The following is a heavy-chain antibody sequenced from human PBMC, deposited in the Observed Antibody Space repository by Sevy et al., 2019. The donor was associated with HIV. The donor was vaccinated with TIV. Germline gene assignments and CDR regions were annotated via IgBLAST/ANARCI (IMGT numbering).Heavy chain of an antibody. CDR2: ISGSGGST. CDR1: GFTFSSYA. CDR3: AFSSAGYCSSTSCPHYYYYYYMDV. D-gene: IGHD2-2*01. Sequence: GGSLRLSCAASGFTFSSYAMSWVRQAPGKGLEWVSAISGSGGSTYYADSVKGRFTISRDNSKNTLYLQMNSLRAEETAVYYCAFSSAGYCSSTSCPHYYYYYYMDVWGKGTTVTVSS. V-gene: IGHV3-23*01. J-gene: IGHJ6*03.